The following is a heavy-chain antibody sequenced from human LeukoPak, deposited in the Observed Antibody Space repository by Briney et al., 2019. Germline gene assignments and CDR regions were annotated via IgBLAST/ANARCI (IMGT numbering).Heavy chain of an antibody. CDR1: GFTFDDYG. D-gene: IGHD3-22*01. CDR3: ARDGTMIVVEDGGAFDI. CDR2: INWNGGST. Sequence: GGSLRLSCAASGFTFDDYGMSWVRQAPGKGLEWVSGINWNGGSTGYADSVKGRFTISRDNAKNSLYLQMNSLRAEDTAVYYCARDGTMIVVEDGGAFDIWGQGTMVTVSS. V-gene: IGHV3-20*04. J-gene: IGHJ3*02.